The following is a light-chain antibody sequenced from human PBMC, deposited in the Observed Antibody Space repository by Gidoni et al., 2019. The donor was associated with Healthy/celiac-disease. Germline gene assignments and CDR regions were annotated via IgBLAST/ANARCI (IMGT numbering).Light chain of an antibody. J-gene: IGKJ2*01. V-gene: IGKV1-39*01. Sequence: DIQMTQSPSSLSASVGDRVTIYCRASQSISSYLNWYQQKPGKAPKLLIYAASSLQSGVPSRFSGSGSGTDFTLTISSLQPEDFATDYCQQSYSTPLYTFGQGTKLEIK. CDR2: AAS. CDR1: QSISSY. CDR3: QQSYSTPLYT.